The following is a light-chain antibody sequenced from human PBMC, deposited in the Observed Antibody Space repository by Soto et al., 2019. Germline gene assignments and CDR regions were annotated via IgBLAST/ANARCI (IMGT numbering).Light chain of an antibody. J-gene: IGLJ2*01. CDR2: EVN. CDR1: SSDIGSYNY. CDR3: SSYAGSNNPVV. V-gene: IGLV2-8*01. Sequence: QSVLTQPPSASGSPGQSVTISCTGTSSDIGSYNYVSWYQQHPDKAPKLMIFEVNERPSGVPDRFSGSKSGNTASLTVSVLQAEDEADYFCSSYAGSNNPVVFGGGTKLTVL.